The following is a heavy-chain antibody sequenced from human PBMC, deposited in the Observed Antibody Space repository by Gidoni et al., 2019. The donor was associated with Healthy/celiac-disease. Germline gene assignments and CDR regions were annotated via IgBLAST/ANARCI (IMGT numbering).Heavy chain of an antibody. V-gene: IGHV4-34*01. CDR3: ARGKTYYDFWSGYYTGSHYGMDV. CDR2: INHSGST. J-gene: IGHJ6*02. Sequence: QVQLQQWGAGLLKPSETLSLTCAVYGGSFSGYYWSWFRQPPGKGLEWIGEINHSGSTNYNPSLKSRVTISVDTSKNQFSLKLSSVTAADTAVYYCARGKTYYDFWSGYYTGSHYGMDVWGQGTTVTVSS. CDR1: GGSFSGYY. D-gene: IGHD3-3*01.